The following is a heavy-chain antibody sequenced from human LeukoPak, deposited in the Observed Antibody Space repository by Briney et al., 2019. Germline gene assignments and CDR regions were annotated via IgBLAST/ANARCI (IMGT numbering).Heavy chain of an antibody. V-gene: IGHV3-21*01. D-gene: IGHD2-15*01. CDR1: GFIFSSYS. CDR3: ARGVNDLSGGSHLT. Sequence: GGSLRLSCAASGFIFSSYSMNWVRQAPGKGLEWAPSISSSSSYIYYADSVKGRFTISRDNAKNSLYLQMNSLRAEDTAVYYCARGVNDLSGGSHLTWGQGTLVTVSS. CDR2: ISSSSSYI. J-gene: IGHJ5*02.